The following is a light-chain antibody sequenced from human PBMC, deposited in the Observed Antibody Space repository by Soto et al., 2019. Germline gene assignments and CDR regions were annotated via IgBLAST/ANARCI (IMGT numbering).Light chain of an antibody. CDR3: CSYAGSYTDV. J-gene: IGLJ1*01. Sequence: QSALTQPRSVSGSPGQSVTISCTGTSSDVGGYNYVSWYQQHPGKAPKLMIYDVSKRPSGVPDRFSCTNSGNTASLTISGLQAEDEADYYCCSYAGSYTDVFGSGTKLTVL. CDR1: SSDVGGYNY. CDR2: DVS. V-gene: IGLV2-11*01.